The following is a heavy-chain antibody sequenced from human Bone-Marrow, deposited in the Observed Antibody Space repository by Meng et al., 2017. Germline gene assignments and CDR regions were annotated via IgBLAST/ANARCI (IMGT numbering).Heavy chain of an antibody. CDR3: ARRVCSSTSCYGGYFDY. D-gene: IGHD2-2*01. CDR2: IYTSGST. J-gene: IGHJ4*02. CDR1: GGSISSYY. Sequence: SETLSLTCTVSGGSISSYYWSWIRQPAGKGLEWIGRIYTSGSTNYNPSLKSRVTMSVDTSKNQFPLKLSSVTAADTAVYYCARRVCSSTSCYGGYFDYWGQGTLVTVSS. V-gene: IGHV4-4*07.